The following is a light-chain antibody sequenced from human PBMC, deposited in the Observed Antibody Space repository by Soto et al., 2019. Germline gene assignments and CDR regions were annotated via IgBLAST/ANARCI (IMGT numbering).Light chain of an antibody. CDR2: GAS. J-gene: IGKJ5*01. Sequence: IALTQSPGTLSLSPGERATLSCRASQSVTTQLAWYQQKPGQAPRLLIFGASTRATGIPDRFSGSGSGTEFTLTISSLQSEDFAVYYCQQYNNWPPITFGQGTRLEI. CDR1: QSVTTQ. V-gene: IGKV3D-15*01. CDR3: QQYNNWPPIT.